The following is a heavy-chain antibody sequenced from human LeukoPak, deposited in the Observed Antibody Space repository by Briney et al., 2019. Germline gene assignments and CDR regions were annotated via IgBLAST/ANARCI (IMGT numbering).Heavy chain of an antibody. Sequence: GGSLRLSCAASGFTVSSKYMSWVRQAPGKGLEWVSVIYTGGSAYYADSVKGRLTISRDDSRNTLYLQMNSLRAEDTAVYYCVRDVGSGSDYWGQGTLVTVSS. CDR3: VRDVGSGSDY. D-gene: IGHD6-19*01. J-gene: IGHJ4*02. V-gene: IGHV3-53*01. CDR2: IYTGGSA. CDR1: GFTVSSKY.